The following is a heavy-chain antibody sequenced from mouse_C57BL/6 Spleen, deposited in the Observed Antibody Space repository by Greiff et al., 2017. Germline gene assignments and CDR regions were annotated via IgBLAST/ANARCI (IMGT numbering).Heavy chain of an antibody. V-gene: IGHV5-6*01. J-gene: IGHJ2*01. CDR3: ARHHNYYGSSYIGY. Sequence: EVKLMESGGDLVKPGGSLKLSCAASGFTFSSYGMSWVRQTPDKRLEWVATISSGGSDTYYPDSVKGRFTISRDNAKNTLYLQMSSLKSEDTAMYYCARHHNYYGSSYIGYWGQGTTLTVSS. CDR2: ISSGGSDT. CDR1: GFTFSSYG. D-gene: IGHD1-1*01.